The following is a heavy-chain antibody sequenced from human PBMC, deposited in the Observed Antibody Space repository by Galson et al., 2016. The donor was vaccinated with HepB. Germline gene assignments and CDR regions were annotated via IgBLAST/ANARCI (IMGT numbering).Heavy chain of an antibody. J-gene: IGHJ4*02. Sequence: SLRLSCAASGFVFSNFGLSWVRQAPGKGLERVASISTRRTTYSSDYVQGRFTISRDNSNNTLYLQMNGLRAEDTAVYYCAKERLVRRIFDHWGQGTLLTVSS. CDR3: AKERLVRRIFDH. V-gene: IGHV3-23*01. CDR2: ISTRRTT. CDR1: GFVFSNFG. D-gene: IGHD1-1*01.